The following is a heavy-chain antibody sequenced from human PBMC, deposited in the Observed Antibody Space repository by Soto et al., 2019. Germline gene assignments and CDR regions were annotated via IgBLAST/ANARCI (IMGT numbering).Heavy chain of an antibody. D-gene: IGHD3-10*01. J-gene: IGHJ4*02. CDR3: ATWDTAMPNYYGSGSYYNSTDY. CDR2: INPSGGST. V-gene: IGHV1-46*01. Sequence: QVQLVQSGAEVKQPGASVKVSCKASGYTFTSYYMHWVRQAPGQGLEWMGIINPSGGSTSYAQKFQGRVTMTRDTSTSTVYMELSSLRSEDTAVYYCATWDTAMPNYYGSGSYYNSTDYWGQGTLVTVSS. CDR1: GYTFTSYY.